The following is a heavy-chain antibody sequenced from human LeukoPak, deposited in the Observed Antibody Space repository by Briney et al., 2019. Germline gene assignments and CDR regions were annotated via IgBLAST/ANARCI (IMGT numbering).Heavy chain of an antibody. CDR2: ISGSSSNV. Sequence: PGGPQSLSCAASGFTFSRPEMNWVRQAPGKWLECLSAISGSSSNVYYAASVRGRFTISRDNAENSLYLQLNTMRAEDTAVYYCARGFRDTAMFLDYWGQGTLVTVSS. V-gene: IGHV3-48*03. CDR1: GFTFSRPE. J-gene: IGHJ4*02. D-gene: IGHD5-18*01. CDR3: ARGFRDTAMFLDY.